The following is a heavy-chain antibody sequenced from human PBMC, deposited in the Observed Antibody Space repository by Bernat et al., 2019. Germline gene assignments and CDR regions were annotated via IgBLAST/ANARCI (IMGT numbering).Heavy chain of an antibody. Sequence: QITLKESGPTLVRPTQTLTLTCTFSGFSLTTRGVGVGWMRQPPGQALEGLAHLSGDGDDLYNPSLRNRLALNKDTSENQVFLTVTNVDPVDTATYYSAHITPTYVQGVLIRGPFDLWGQGTLVTVSS. J-gene: IGHJ5*02. CDR3: AHITPTYVQGVLIRGPFDL. D-gene: IGHD3-10*01. CDR2: LSGDGDD. CDR1: GFSLTTRGVG. V-gene: IGHV2-5*02.